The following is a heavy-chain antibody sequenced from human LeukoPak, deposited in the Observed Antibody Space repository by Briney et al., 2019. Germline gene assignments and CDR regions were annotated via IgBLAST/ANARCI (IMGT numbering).Heavy chain of an antibody. J-gene: IGHJ6*03. D-gene: IGHD3-10*01. CDR3: ARDAFTMVRGVSHYYYYYMDV. V-gene: IGHV4-61*02. CDR1: GGSISSGSYY. Sequence: PSETLSLTCTVSGGSISSGSYYRSWIRQPAGKGLEWIGRIYTSGSTNYNPSLKSRVTISVDKSKNQFSLKLSSVTAADTAVYYCARDAFTMVRGVSHYYYYYMDVWGKGTTVTISS. CDR2: IYTSGST.